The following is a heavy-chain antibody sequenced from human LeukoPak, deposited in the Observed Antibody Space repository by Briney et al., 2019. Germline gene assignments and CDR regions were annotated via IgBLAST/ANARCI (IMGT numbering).Heavy chain of an antibody. Sequence: GSLRLSCAASGFTFSSYATNWVRRAPGKGLEWVAYINEDGSDKYYVDSVKGRFTISRDNAKISLHLQMNSLRAEDTAVYYCARGYYAADYWGQGTLVTVSS. D-gene: IGHD1-26*01. V-gene: IGHV3-7*04. CDR1: GFTFSSYA. CDR3: ARGYYAADY. CDR2: INEDGSDK. J-gene: IGHJ4*02.